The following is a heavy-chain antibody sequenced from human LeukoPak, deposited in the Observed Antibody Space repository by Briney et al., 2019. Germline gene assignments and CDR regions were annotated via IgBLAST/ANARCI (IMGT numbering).Heavy chain of an antibody. D-gene: IGHD3-10*02. CDR3: AELGITMIGGV. CDR2: ISSSGSTI. V-gene: IGHV3-48*03. Sequence: GGSLRLSCAASGFTFSSYEMNWVRQAPWKGLEWVSYISSSGSTIYYADSVKGRFTISRDNAKNSLYLQMNSLRAEDTAVYYCAELGITMIGGVWGKGTTVTISS. CDR1: GFTFSSYE. J-gene: IGHJ6*04.